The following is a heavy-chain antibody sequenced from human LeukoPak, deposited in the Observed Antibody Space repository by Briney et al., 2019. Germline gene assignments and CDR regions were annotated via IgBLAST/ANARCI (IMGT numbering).Heavy chain of an antibody. CDR3: VNEHDHCSGGTCYSLGYFDY. J-gene: IGHJ4*02. Sequence: PGGSLRLSCAASGFTFSSYAMSWVRQAPGKGLEWVSTISGSGGSTYYADSVKGRFTISRDNSKNTLYLQMNSLRAEDTAVYYCVNEHDHCSGGTCYSLGYFDYWGQGTLVTVSS. V-gene: IGHV3-23*01. CDR1: GFTFSSYA. CDR2: ISGSGGST. D-gene: IGHD2-15*01.